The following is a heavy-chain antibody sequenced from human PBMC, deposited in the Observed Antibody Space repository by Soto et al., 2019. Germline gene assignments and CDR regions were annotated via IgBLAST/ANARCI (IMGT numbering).Heavy chain of an antibody. CDR3: AKDSGYDAFDI. CDR1: GFTFDDYA. D-gene: IGHD5-12*01. V-gene: IGHV3-9*01. Sequence: SLRLSCAASGFTFDDYAMHWVRQAPGKGLEWVSGISWNSGSIGYADSVKGRFTISRDNAKNSLYLQMNSLRAEDTALYYCAKDSGYDAFDIWGQGTMVTVSS. CDR2: ISWNSGSI. J-gene: IGHJ3*02.